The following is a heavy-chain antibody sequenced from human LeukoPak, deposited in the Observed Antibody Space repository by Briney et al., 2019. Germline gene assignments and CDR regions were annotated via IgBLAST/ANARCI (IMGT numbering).Heavy chain of an antibody. V-gene: IGHV3-23*01. CDR3: ANGHYSSGWSHYYYYGMDV. CDR2: ISGSGDNT. J-gene: IGHJ6*02. Sequence: PGGSLRLSCAASGFTFNNYAMTWVRQAPGKGLEWVSVISGSGDNTYHADSVKGRFSISRDNSKSTLYLQMNSLRAEDTAVYYCANGHYSSGWSHYYYYGMDVWGQGTTVTVSS. D-gene: IGHD6-19*01. CDR1: GFTFNNYA.